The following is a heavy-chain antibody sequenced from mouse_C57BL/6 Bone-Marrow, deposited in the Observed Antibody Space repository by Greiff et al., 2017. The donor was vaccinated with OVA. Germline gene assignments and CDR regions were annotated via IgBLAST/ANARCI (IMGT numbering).Heavy chain of an antibody. Sequence: QVQLQQPGAELVKPGASVKLSCKASGYTFTSYWMQWVKQRPGQGLEWIGEIDPSDSYTNYNQKFKGKATLTVDTSSSTAYMQLSSLTSEDSAVYYCAIPYYGTWFAYWGQGTLVTVSA. CDR1: GYTFTSYW. CDR3: AIPYYGTWFAY. V-gene: IGHV1-50*01. D-gene: IGHD2-10*01. CDR2: IDPSDSYT. J-gene: IGHJ3*01.